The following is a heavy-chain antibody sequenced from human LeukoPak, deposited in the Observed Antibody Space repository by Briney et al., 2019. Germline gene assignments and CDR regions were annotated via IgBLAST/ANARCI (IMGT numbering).Heavy chain of an antibody. CDR2: ISSSGSTI. Sequence: PGGSLRLSCAASGFTFSDYYMSWIRQAPGKGLEWVSYISSSGSTIYYADSVKGRFTISRDNAKNSLYLQMNSLRAEDTAVYYCARPLTNIAVAGSDSFRAVAGDAFDIWGQGTMVTVSS. D-gene: IGHD6-19*01. J-gene: IGHJ3*02. V-gene: IGHV3-11*01. CDR3: ARPLTNIAVAGSDSFRAVAGDAFDI. CDR1: GFTFSDYY.